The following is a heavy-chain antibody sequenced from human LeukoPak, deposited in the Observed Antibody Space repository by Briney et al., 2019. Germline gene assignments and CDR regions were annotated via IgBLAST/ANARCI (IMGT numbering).Heavy chain of an antibody. CDR1: GFTFYGYG. V-gene: IGHV3-23*01. CDR2: INRSGDST. CDR3: VKDDNSGWVPPLDF. J-gene: IGHJ4*02. Sequence: GGSLRLSCAASGFTFYGYGMNWVRQAPGKGLEWVSGINRSGDSTSYADSVKGRFTISRDNSKNTLYLQMNSLRAEDTAVYYCVKDDNSGWVPPLDFWGQGTLVTVSS. D-gene: IGHD6-19*01.